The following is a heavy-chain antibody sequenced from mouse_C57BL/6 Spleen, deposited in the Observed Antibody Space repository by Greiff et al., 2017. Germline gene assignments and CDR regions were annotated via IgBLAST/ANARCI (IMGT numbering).Heavy chain of an antibody. D-gene: IGHD1-1*01. CDR1: GYTFTSYW. J-gene: IGHJ1*03. CDR2: IDPSDSYT. V-gene: IGHV1-50*01. CDR3: ARAGGSRYFDV. Sequence: VQLQQPGAELVKPGASVKLSCKASGYTFTSYWMQWVKQRPGQGLEWIGEIDPSDSYTNYNQKFKGKATLTVDTPSSTAYMQLSSLTSEDSGVYYCARAGGSRYFDVWGTGTTVTVSS.